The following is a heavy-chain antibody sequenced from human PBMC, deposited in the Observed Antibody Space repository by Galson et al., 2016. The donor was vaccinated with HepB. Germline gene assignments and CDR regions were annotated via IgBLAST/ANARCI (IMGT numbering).Heavy chain of an antibody. CDR1: GYTFTNYG. CDR3: ARVNQDEMDKYVWESYRIPLDP. J-gene: IGHJ5*02. Sequence: SVKVSCKASGYTFTNYGITWVRRAPGQGLEWVGWISANNGNTKYAQKFQGRVTMTTDTATTTAYLELRSLKSDDTAIYYCARVNQDEMDKYVWESYRIPLDPWGQGTLVTVSS. V-gene: IGHV1-18*01. CDR2: ISANNGNT. D-gene: IGHD3-16*02.